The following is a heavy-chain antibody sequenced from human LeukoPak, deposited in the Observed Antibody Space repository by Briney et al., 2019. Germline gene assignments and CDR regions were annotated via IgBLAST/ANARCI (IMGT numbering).Heavy chain of an antibody. CDR1: GGSFSGYY. Sequence: KPSETLSLTCSVYGGSFSGYYWSWIRQPPGKGLEWIGEINHSGSTNYNSSLKSRVTISVDTSKNQFSLKLSSVTAADTAVYYCARQRVVITFNYYYYGMDVWGQGTTVTVSS. V-gene: IGHV4-34*01. CDR2: INHSGST. J-gene: IGHJ6*02. D-gene: IGHD3-22*01. CDR3: ARQRVVITFNYYYYGMDV.